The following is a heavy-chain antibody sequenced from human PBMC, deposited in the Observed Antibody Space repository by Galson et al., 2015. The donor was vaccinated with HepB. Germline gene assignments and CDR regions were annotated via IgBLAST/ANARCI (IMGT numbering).Heavy chain of an antibody. CDR2: IWYDGSNK. CDR3: ARGSGCSSASCYSLYPRNYGMDV. V-gene: IGHV3-33*08. Sequence: SLRLSCAASEFTLSSYGMHWVRQAPGKGREWGAVIWYDGSNKYYEDSVKGRFTISRDNSKNTLYLQMNSLRAEDTAVYYCARGSGCSSASCYSLYPRNYGMDVWGQGTTVTVSS. CDR1: EFTLSSYG. J-gene: IGHJ6*02. D-gene: IGHD2-2*02.